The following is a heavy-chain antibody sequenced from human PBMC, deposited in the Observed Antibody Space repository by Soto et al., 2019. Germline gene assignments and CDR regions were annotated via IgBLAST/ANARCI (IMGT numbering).Heavy chain of an antibody. CDR2: INPSGGST. CDR3: ATGDSSGYYPR. Sequence: ASVKVSCKASGYTFTSYYMHWVRQAPGQGLEWMGIINPSGGSTSYAQKFQGRVTMTRDTSTSTVYMELSSLGSEDTAVYYCATGDSSGYYPRWGQGTLVTVSS. D-gene: IGHD3-22*01. V-gene: IGHV1-46*01. CDR1: GYTFTSYY. J-gene: IGHJ4*02.